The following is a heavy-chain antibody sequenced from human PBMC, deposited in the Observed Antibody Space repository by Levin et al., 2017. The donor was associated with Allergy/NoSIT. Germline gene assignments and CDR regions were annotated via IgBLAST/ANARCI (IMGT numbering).Heavy chain of an antibody. CDR2: TYYRSKWYN. CDR1: GDSVSSNSAA. CDR3: ARDSGITIFGVEGWFDP. V-gene: IGHV6-1*01. J-gene: IGHJ5*02. D-gene: IGHD3-3*01. Sequence: SETLSLTCAISGDSVSSNSAAWNWIRQSPSRGLEWLGRTYYRSKWYNDYAVSVKSRITINPDTSKNQFSLQLNSVTPEDTAVYYCARDSGITIFGVEGWFDPWGQGTLVTVSS.